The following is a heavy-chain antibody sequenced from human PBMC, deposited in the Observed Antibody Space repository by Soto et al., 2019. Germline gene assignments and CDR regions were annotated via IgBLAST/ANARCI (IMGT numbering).Heavy chain of an antibody. J-gene: IGHJ4*02. Sequence: SETLSLTCIAAGGSISSSSYYWGWIRQPPGKCLEWIGSVYYCGSXXYSPSLKXXLTISGDTSKRRFSLXRSSLTAADTAVYYCARGQDEYKGGNYWGQGTQVX. CDR3: ARGQDEYKGGNY. V-gene: IGHV4-39*01. CDR2: VYYCGSX. D-gene: IGHD1-1*01. CDR1: GGSISSSSYY.